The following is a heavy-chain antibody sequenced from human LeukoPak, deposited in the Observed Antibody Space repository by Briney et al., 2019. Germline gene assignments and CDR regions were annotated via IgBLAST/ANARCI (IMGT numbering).Heavy chain of an antibody. Sequence: PGGSPRLSCAASGFTFSSYAMSWVRQAPGKGLEWVSAISGSGGSTYYADSVKGRFTISRDNSKNTLYLQMNSLRAEDTAVYYCAKATVVTPHFDYWGQGTLVTVSS. J-gene: IGHJ4*02. CDR1: GFTFSSYA. CDR2: ISGSGGST. D-gene: IGHD4-23*01. CDR3: AKATVVTPHFDY. V-gene: IGHV3-23*01.